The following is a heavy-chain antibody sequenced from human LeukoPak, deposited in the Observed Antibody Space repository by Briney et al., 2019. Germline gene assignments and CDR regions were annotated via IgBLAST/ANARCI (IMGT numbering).Heavy chain of an antibody. V-gene: IGHV3-23*01. CDR1: GFTFGSYA. D-gene: IGHD2-15*01. Sequence: GRSLRLSCAASGFTFGSYAMSWVRQAPGKGLEWVSAISGSGGSTYYADSVKGRFTISRDNSKNTLYLQMNSLRAEDTTVYYCAKPLDVVVVAASFDYWGQGTLVTVSS. CDR3: AKPLDVVVVAASFDY. CDR2: ISGSGGST. J-gene: IGHJ4*02.